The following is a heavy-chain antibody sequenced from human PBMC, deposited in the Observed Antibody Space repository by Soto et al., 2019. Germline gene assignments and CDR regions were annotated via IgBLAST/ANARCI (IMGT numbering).Heavy chain of an antibody. D-gene: IGHD4-17*01. CDR3: AREGLVLVPTTVNSDYYYAMDV. Sequence: SVKVSCKASGYTFTSYGISWVRQAPGQGLEWMGGIIPRSATSKYAQKFQGRVTITADESTSTVYMELRTLRPEDTAVYYCAREGLVLVPTTVNSDYYYAMDVWGQGTTVTVSS. V-gene: IGHV1-69*13. CDR2: IIPRSATS. J-gene: IGHJ6*02. CDR1: GYTFTSYG.